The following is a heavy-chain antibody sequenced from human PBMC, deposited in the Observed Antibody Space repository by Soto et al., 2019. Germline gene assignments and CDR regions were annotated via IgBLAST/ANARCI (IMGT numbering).Heavy chain of an antibody. CDR3: ARAPPGDY. CDR2: IYDSGIT. V-gene: IGHV4-30-4*01. Sequence: PLETLCLTCSVSDDSIGDADGYWSWFRQPPGKGLEWIGYIYDSGITNYNASLKSRVTISADTSKNQFSLNLKSVTAADTAVYYCARAPPGDYWGQGALVTVSS. J-gene: IGHJ4*02. CDR1: DDSIGDADGY.